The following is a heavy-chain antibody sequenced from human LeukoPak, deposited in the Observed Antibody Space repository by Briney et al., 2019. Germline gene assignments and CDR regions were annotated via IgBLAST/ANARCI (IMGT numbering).Heavy chain of an antibody. D-gene: IGHD4-17*01. CDR3: ARVHYGDYSCFDY. CDR2: ISSYGGST. V-gene: IGHV3-64*01. J-gene: IGHJ4*02. CDR1: GFTFSSYA. Sequence: GGSLRLSXAASGFTFSSYAMHWVRQAPGKGLEYVSAISSYGGSTYYANSVKGRFTISRDNFKNTLYLQMGSLRAEDMAVYYCARVHYGDYSCFDYWGQGTLVTVSS.